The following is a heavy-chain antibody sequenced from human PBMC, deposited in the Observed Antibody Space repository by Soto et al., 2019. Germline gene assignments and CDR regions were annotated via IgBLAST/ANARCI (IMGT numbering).Heavy chain of an antibody. V-gene: IGHV5-10-1*01. CDR2: IDPSDSYT. CDR1: GYSFTSYW. J-gene: IGHJ5*02. D-gene: IGHD5-12*01. CDR3: ARQVYGDGYTPIRWFDP. Sequence: GYSFTSYWISWVRQMPGKGLEWMGRIDPSDSYTNYSPSFQGHVTISADKSISTAYLQWSSLKASDTAMYYCARQVYGDGYTPIRWFDPWGQGTLVTVSS.